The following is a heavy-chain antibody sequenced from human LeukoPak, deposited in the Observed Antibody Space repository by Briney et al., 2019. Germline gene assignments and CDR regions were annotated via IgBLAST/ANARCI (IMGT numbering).Heavy chain of an antibody. D-gene: IGHD3-10*01. J-gene: IGHJ4*02. CDR2: IWYDGSNK. Sequence: PGRSLRLSCAASGFTFSSYGMHWVRQASGKGLEWVAVIWYDGSNKYYADSVKGRFTISRDNSKNTLYLQMNSLRAENTAVYYCAKDRQGVIDYWGQGTLVTVSS. CDR1: GFTFSSYG. CDR3: AKDRQGVIDY. V-gene: IGHV3-33*06.